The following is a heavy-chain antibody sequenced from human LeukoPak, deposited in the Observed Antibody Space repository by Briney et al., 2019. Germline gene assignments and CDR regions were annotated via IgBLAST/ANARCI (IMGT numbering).Heavy chain of an antibody. CDR3: SRDPTYYLRYGYFDY. V-gene: IGHV3-21*01. J-gene: IGHJ4*02. CDR2: INNVGSHI. CDR1: GFTLSSSA. D-gene: IGHD1-26*01. Sequence: GSLRLSCAASGFTLSSSAMNWVRQAPGKGLEWVSSINNVGSHIYYAGSAKGRFTISRDNTKNSLYLQMNSLRAEDTAVYYCSRDPTYYLRYGYFDYWGQGALVTVSS.